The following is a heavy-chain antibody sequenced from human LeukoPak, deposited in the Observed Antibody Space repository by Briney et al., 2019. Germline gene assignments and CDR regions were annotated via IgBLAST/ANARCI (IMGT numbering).Heavy chain of an antibody. J-gene: IGHJ4*02. CDR2: INHSGST. CDR1: GGSFSGYY. CDR3: ASGVIVPYQFDY. D-gene: IGHD3-16*02. V-gene: IGHV4-34*01. Sequence: PSETLSLTCAVYGGSFSGYYWSWIRQPPGKGLEWIGEINHSGSTNYNPSLKSRVTISVDTSKNQFSLKLSSVTAADTAVYYCASGVIVPYQFDYWGQGTLVTVSS.